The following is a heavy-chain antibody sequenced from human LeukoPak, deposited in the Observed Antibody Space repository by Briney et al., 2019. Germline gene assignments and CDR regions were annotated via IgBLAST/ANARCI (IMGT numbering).Heavy chain of an antibody. CDR3: ARDNPSSSWYPTGYDY. Sequence: SETLSLTCTVSGGSISSYYWSWIRQHPGKGLEWIGYIYYSGSTYYNPSLKSRVTISVDTSKNQFSLKLSSVTAADTAVYYCARDNPSSSWYPTGYDYWGQGILVTVSS. V-gene: IGHV4-59*06. D-gene: IGHD6-13*01. J-gene: IGHJ4*02. CDR1: GGSISSYY. CDR2: IYYSGST.